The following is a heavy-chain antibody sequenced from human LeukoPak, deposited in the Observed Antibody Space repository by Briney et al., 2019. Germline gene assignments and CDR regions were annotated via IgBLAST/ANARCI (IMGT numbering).Heavy chain of an antibody. CDR3: ARLLKAGYSSGWYDY. V-gene: IGHV3-23*01. J-gene: IGHJ4*02. CDR1: GFTFSSYA. Sequence: GGSLRLSCAASGFTFSSYAMSWVRQAPGKGLEWVSAISGSGGSTYYADSVKGRFTISRDSAKNSLYLQMNSLRDEDTAVYYCARLLKAGYSSGWYDYWGQGTLVTVSS. CDR2: ISGSGGST. D-gene: IGHD6-19*01.